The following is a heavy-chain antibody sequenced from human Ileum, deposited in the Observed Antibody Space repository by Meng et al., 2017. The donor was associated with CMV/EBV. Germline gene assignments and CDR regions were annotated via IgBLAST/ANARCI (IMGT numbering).Heavy chain of an antibody. CDR2: ISNSGSYI. J-gene: IGHJ6*02. Sequence: GGSLRLSCEVSGFIFSSYSMNWVRQAPGKGLEWVAAISNSGSYIYYADIVKGRVTISRDNGKNSLYLQMGSLRVEDTAVYYCARGLKRFLAGTWIPYYYGMDVWGQGTTVTVSS. CDR3: ARGLKRFLAGTWIPYYYGMDV. V-gene: IGHV3-21*06. D-gene: IGHD3-3*01. CDR1: GFIFSSYS.